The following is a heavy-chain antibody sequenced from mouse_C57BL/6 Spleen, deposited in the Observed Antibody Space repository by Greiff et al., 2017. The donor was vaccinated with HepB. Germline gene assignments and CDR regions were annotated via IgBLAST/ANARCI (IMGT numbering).Heavy chain of an antibody. Sequence: QVQLQQSGAELVRPGPSVKVSCKASGYAFTNYLIEWVKQRPGQGLEWIGVINPGSGCTNYNEKFKGKATLTADKSSSTAYMQLSSLTSEDSAVYFCAGGTTVVEGRYFDVWGTGTTVTVSS. J-gene: IGHJ1*03. V-gene: IGHV1-54*01. CDR1: GYAFTNYL. CDR2: INPGSGCT. D-gene: IGHD1-1*01. CDR3: AGGTTVVEGRYFDV.